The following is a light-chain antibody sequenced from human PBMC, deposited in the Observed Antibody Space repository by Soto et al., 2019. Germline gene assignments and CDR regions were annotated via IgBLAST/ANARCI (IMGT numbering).Light chain of an antibody. CDR1: QSVSSSY. J-gene: IGKJ1*01. CDR3: QQYNNWLWA. V-gene: IGKV3-20*01. Sequence: ETVLTQSPGSLSLTLGDRATLSCRASQSVSSSYLAWYQQKPGQAPRLLIYGASSRATGIPDRFSGSGSGTEFTLTISSLQSEDLAVYYCQQYNNWLWAFGQGTKVDI. CDR2: GAS.